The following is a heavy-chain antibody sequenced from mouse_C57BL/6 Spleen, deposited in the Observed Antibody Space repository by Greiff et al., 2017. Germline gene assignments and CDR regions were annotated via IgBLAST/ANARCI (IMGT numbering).Heavy chain of an antibody. V-gene: IGHV1-81*01. D-gene: IGHD2-4*01. CDR2: IYPRSGNT. Sequence: QVQLKESGAELARPGASVKLSCKASGYTFTSYGISWVKQRTGQGLEWIGEIYPRSGNTYYNEKFKGKATLTADKSSSTAYMELRSLTSEDSAVYFCARTMNTADLYFDVWGTGTTVTVSS. J-gene: IGHJ1*03. CDR3: ARTMNTADLYFDV. CDR1: GYTFTSYG.